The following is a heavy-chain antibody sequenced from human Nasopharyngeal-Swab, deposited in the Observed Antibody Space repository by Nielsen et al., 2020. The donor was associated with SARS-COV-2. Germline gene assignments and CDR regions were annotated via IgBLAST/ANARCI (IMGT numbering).Heavy chain of an antibody. Sequence: GGSLRLSCAASGFIFRTSAMHWLRQAPGKGLEWVANTSYDGSITYYPEPVKGRFTISRDNSKKTLSLQMNSLRIEDTAVYYCARDSENDGWFPYSWGQGTLVTVSS. CDR3: ARDSENDGWFPYS. D-gene: IGHD6-19*01. V-gene: IGHV3-30-3*01. CDR2: TSYDGSIT. CDR1: GFIFRTSA. J-gene: IGHJ4*02.